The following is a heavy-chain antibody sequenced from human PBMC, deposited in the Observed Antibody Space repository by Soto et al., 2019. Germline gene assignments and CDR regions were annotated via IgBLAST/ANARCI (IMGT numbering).Heavy chain of an antibody. CDR2: IYYSVST. V-gene: IGHV4-61*01. CDR3: ARDFGPDFWSGYPDARPARGMDV. J-gene: IGHJ6*02. D-gene: IGHD3-3*01. Sequence: QVQLQESGPGLLKPSETLSLTCTVSGGSVSSGSYYWSWIRQPPGKGLEWIGYIYYSVSTNYNPSLKSRVTISVDTSKNQFSLKLSSVTGADTAVYYCARDFGPDFWSGYPDARPARGMDVWGQGTTVTVSS. CDR1: GGSVSSGSYY.